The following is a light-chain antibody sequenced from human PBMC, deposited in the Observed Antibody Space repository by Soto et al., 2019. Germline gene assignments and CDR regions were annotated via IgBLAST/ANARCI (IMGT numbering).Light chain of an antibody. CDR2: DVS. CDR3: YSYAGSYTFYV. Sequence: QSVLTQPRSVSGSPGQSVTISCTGTSSDVGGYNYVSWYQQHPGKAPKLIIYDVSKRPSGVPDRFSGSKPGNTASLTISGLQAEDEADYYCYSYAGSYTFYVFGTGTKVTVL. V-gene: IGLV2-11*01. J-gene: IGLJ1*01. CDR1: SSDVGGYNY.